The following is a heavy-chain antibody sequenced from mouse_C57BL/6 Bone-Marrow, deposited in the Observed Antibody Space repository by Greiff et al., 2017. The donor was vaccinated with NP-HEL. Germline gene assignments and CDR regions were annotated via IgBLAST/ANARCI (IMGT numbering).Heavy chain of an antibody. J-gene: IGHJ3*01. CDR3: ARDGHYYGSRSRGFAY. V-gene: IGHV1-55*01. D-gene: IGHD1-1*01. CDR1: GYTFTSYW. Sequence: QVQLQQPGAELVKPGASVKMSCKASGYTFTSYWITWVKQRPGQGLGWIGDIYPGGGGPNYNEKFKSKATLPVDQSSSPAYMQLSSLTSEDFAVYYCARDGHYYGSRSRGFAYWGQGTLVTVSA. CDR2: IYPGGGGP.